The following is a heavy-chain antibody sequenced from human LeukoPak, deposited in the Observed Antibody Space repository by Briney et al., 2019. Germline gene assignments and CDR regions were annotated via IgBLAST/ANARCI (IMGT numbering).Heavy chain of an antibody. V-gene: IGHV1-18*01. D-gene: IGHD6-13*01. CDR3: ARDQLRWVRAAAGTGDY. CDR2: ISAYNGNT. CDR1: GGTFSSYA. Sequence: ASVKVSCKASGGTFSSYAISWVRQAPGQGLEWMGWISAYNGNTNYAQMLQGRVTMTTDTSTSTAYMELRSLRSDDTAVYYCARDQLRWVRAAAGTGDYWGQGTLVTVSS. J-gene: IGHJ4*02.